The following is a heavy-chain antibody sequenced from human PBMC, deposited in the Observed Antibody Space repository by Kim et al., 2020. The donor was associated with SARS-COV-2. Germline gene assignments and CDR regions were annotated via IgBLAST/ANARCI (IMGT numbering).Heavy chain of an antibody. D-gene: IGHD3-16*01. CDR1: GFTFSSDT. J-gene: IGHJ4*02. V-gene: IGHV3-21*01. CDR2: ITSRSSFI. CDR3: ARDSGHDYALLD. Sequence: GGSLRLSCTASGFTFSSDTMNWVRQAPGKGLEWVSSITSRSSFIYYVDSVKGRFTISRDNANNSLYLEMNSLKAEDTGVYYCARDSGHDYALLDWGQGTLVTVSS.